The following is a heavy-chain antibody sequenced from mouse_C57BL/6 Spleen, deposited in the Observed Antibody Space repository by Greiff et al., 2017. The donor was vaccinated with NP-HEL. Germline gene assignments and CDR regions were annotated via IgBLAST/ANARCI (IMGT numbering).Heavy chain of an antibody. Sequence: QVQLQQSGAELVRPGASVKLSCKASGYTFTDYYINWVKQRPGQGLEWIARIYPGSGNTYYNEKFKGKATLTAEKSSSTAYMQLSSLTSEDSAVYFCARRGYGEAYWGQGTLVTVSA. CDR3: ARRGYGEAY. CDR1: GYTFTDYY. J-gene: IGHJ3*01. D-gene: IGHD1-1*01. CDR2: IYPGSGNT. V-gene: IGHV1-76*01.